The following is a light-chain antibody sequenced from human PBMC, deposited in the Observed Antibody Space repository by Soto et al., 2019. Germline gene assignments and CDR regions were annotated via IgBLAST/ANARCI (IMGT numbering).Light chain of an antibody. CDR1: QGIRSD. V-gene: IGKV1-6*01. CDR3: LQDYNFPWA. Sequence: IQVTQSPPSLSASVGDRVTISCRASQGIRSDLAWYQQKPGKVPKFLIYGASKLASGVPSRFSGSGFGTDFTLTISSLQPEDFATYYCLQDYNFPWAFGQGTKVEIK. CDR2: GAS. J-gene: IGKJ1*01.